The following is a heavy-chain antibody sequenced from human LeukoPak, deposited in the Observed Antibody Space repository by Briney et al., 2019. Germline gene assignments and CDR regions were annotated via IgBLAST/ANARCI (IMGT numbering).Heavy chain of an antibody. D-gene: IGHD3-10*01. V-gene: IGHV3-23*01. CDR3: ASRMVRGVISY. CDR2: IGGSGGST. Sequence: GGSLRLSCAASGFTFSSYAMSWVRQAPGKGLEWVSAIGGSGGSTYYADSVKGRFTISRDNSKNTLYLQMNSLRAEDTAVYYCASRMVRGVISYWGQGTLVTVSS. CDR1: GFTFSSYA. J-gene: IGHJ4*02.